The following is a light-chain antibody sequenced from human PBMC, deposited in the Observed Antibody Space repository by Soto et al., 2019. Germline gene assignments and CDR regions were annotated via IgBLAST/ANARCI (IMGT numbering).Light chain of an antibody. V-gene: IGKV1-33*01. Sequence: QRAQSPLALSSSVGNRVTLSCQASQDITMYLNWYQQKPGKAPKLLIYDASNLQTGVPSRFSGSGYGTDFTFTISSLQPEDIATYYCQQYDNVFTLGQGTRLEI. J-gene: IGKJ5*01. CDR1: QDITMY. CDR3: QQYDNVFT. CDR2: DAS.